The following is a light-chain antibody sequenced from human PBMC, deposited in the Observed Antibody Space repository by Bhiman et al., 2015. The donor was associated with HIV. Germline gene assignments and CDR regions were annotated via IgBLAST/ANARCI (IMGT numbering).Light chain of an antibody. CDR2: DLS. CDR3: SSYTSSLTYV. J-gene: IGLJ1*01. CDR1: SSDVGGYNY. Sequence: QSALTQPASVSGSPGQSITISCTGTSSDVGGYNYVSWYQQHPGKAPKLMIYDLSKRPSGVSNRFSGSKSGNTASLTISGLQAEDEADYYCSSYTSSLTYVFGTGTNVTVL. V-gene: IGLV2-14*01.